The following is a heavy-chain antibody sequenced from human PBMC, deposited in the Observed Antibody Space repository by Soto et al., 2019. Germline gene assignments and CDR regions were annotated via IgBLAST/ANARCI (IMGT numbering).Heavy chain of an antibody. CDR2: ISSTTSYI. V-gene: IGHV3-21*01. Sequence: GGSLRLSCEASGFTFSTYIMNWVRQAPGKGLEWVSSISSTTSYIYYADSVKGRFTISRDNAKNSLYPHMHSLRAEDTAVYYCARGGNYAYWGQGTLVTVSS. J-gene: IGHJ4*02. CDR1: GFTFSTYI. CDR3: ARGGNYAY. D-gene: IGHD3-16*01.